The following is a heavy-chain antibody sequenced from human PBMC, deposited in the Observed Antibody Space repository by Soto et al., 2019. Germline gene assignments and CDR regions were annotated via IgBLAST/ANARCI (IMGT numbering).Heavy chain of an antibody. Sequence: EVQLLESGGGLVQPGGSLRLSCAASGFTFSRYALSWVHQAPGKGLEWVSGINNSGGSTYYADSVKGRFTISRDNSKNTLFLQMCSLRAEDTAVYYCAKDGDSDSRPFDCWGQGSLVTVSS. CDR1: GFTFSRYA. J-gene: IGHJ4*02. CDR3: AKDGDSDSRPFDC. V-gene: IGHV3-23*01. CDR2: INNSGGST. D-gene: IGHD1-26*01.